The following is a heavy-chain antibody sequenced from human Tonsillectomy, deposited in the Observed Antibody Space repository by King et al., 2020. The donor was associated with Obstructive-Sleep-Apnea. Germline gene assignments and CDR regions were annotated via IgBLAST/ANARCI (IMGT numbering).Heavy chain of an antibody. CDR3: MKDRWGGTPSDY. CDR1: GFTFSSYA. D-gene: IGHD2-15*01. CDR2: ISNNGGAT. V-gene: IGHV3-64D*06. J-gene: IGHJ4*02. Sequence: VQLVESGGDLVQPGGSLRLSCSASGFTFSSYAMHWVRQAPGKGLEFFSAISNNGGATYYADSVKGRFTISRDNSKNTLFLQMSSLTPEDTAVYYCMKDRWGGTPSDYGGQGTLATVSA.